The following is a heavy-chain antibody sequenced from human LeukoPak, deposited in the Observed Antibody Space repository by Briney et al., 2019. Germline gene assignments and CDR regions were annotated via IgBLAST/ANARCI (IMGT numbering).Heavy chain of an antibody. D-gene: IGHD4-17*01. CDR3: AKDTTTQDAFDI. J-gene: IGHJ3*02. Sequence: ASVKVSCKASGYTLTGYFMHWVRQAPGPGLEWVGWINPNTGGTHYAQRFQGRVTLTRDTSINTAYMDLNRLTSDDTAVYYCAKDTTTQDAFDIWGQGTMVTVSS. CDR1: GYTLTGYF. CDR2: INPNTGGT. V-gene: IGHV1-2*02.